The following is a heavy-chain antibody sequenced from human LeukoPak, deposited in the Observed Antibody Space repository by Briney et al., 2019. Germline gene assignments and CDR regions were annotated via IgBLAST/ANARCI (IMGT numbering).Heavy chain of an antibody. D-gene: IGHD3-22*01. CDR3: ASATYYYDSSRTAFDI. Sequence: SETLSLTCAISGASFSGYSWTWIRQPPGKGLEWIGEFSHTGSPIYNPSLKSRVTISVDTSKNQFSLKLSSVTAADTAVYYCASATYYYDSSRTAFDIWGQGTMVTVSS. V-gene: IGHV4-34*01. J-gene: IGHJ3*02. CDR1: GASFSGYS. CDR2: FSHTGSP.